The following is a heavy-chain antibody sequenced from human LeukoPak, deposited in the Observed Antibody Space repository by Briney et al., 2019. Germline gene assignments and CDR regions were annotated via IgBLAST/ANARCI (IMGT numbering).Heavy chain of an antibody. D-gene: IGHD5-18*01. Sequence: PSETLSLTCAVYGGSFSGYYWSWIRQPPGKGLEWIGEINHSGSTNYNPSLKSRVTISVDTSKNQFSLKLSSVTAADTAVYYCASGRGYSYGYYYWGQGTLVTVSS. V-gene: IGHV4-34*01. CDR1: GGSFSGYY. J-gene: IGHJ4*02. CDR2: INHSGST. CDR3: ASGRGYSYGYYY.